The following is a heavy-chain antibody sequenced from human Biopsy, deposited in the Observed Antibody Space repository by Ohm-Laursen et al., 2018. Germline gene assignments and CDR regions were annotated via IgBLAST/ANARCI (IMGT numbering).Heavy chain of an antibody. V-gene: IGHV1-2*02. CDR2: VDPKSGGT. D-gene: IGHD3-3*01. CDR3: ARELGDFWGGRQFDF. J-gene: IGHJ5*01. CDR1: GYSLSTFG. Sequence: ASVKVSCKASGYSLSTFGLNWVRQAPGQGLEWMGWVDPKSGGTNYAQKFQGRVTMTRDTSISTTYMELGRLTSDDTAVFYCARELGDFWGGRQFDFWGQGTLVTVSS.